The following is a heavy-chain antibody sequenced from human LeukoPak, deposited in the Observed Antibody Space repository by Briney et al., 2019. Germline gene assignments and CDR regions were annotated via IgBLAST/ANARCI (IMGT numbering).Heavy chain of an antibody. CDR2: INYSGST. D-gene: IGHD2-15*01. J-gene: IGHJ4*02. V-gene: IGHV4-34*01. CDR1: DESFSGYY. CDR3: AREGRGGHNFDS. Sequence: SETLSLTCAVSDESFSGYYWNWIRQPPGRRLEWLGEINYSGSTQYHPSLKSRVTMSVDKSKKQVSLKLSSVTVADTAVYYCAREGRGGHNFDSWGQGTLAIVSS.